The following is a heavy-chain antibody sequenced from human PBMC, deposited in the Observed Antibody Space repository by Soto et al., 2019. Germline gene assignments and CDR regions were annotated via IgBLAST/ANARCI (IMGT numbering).Heavy chain of an antibody. CDR2: ISYDGSNK. D-gene: IGHD6-6*01. CDR3: AKGGTEAEYSSSSGL. CDR1: GFTFSSYG. V-gene: IGHV3-30*18. Sequence: QVQLVESGGGVVQPGRSLRLSCAASGFTFSSYGMHWVRQAPGKGLEWVAVISYDGSNKYYADSVKGRFTISRDNSKNTLYLQMNSLRAEDTAVYYCAKGGTEAEYSSSSGLWGQGTLVTVSS. J-gene: IGHJ4*02.